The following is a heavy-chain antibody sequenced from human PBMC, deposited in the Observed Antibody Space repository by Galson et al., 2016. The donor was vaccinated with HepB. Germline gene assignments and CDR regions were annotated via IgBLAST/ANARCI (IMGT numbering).Heavy chain of an antibody. D-gene: IGHD2-21*02. CDR2: IDSGSITI. V-gene: IGHV3-48*01. CDR1: GFTFSTYS. Sequence: SLRLSCAASGFTFSTYSMNWVRQAPGKGLEWVSYIDSGSITIYYTDSVKGRFTISRDNAKNTVYLQMNSLRAEDTALYYCAKEGYCGGDCYSGLDAFDIWGRGTMVTVSS. CDR3: AKEGYCGGDCYSGLDAFDI. J-gene: IGHJ3*02.